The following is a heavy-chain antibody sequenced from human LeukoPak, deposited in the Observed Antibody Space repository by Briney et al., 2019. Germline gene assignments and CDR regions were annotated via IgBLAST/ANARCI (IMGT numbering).Heavy chain of an antibody. V-gene: IGHV4-59*04. Sequence: SETLSLTCTVSGGSISSYYWGWIRQPPGKGLEWIGNIFHNGNTYYNPSLKSRVTMSIDTSKKQFSLKLRTATAADTAVYYCARIEDVTRGYNHAYYFDYWGQGTLVTVSS. J-gene: IGHJ4*02. CDR2: IFHNGNT. D-gene: IGHD5-18*01. CDR1: GGSISSYY. CDR3: ARIEDVTRGYNHAYYFDY.